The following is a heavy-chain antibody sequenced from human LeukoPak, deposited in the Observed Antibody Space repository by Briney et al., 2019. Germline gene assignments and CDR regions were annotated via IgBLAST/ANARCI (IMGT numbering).Heavy chain of an antibody. CDR3: AREPYGSGSYSDKNWFDP. CDR2: INTNTGNP. CDR1: GYSFNSQG. V-gene: IGHV7-4-1*02. J-gene: IGHJ5*02. Sequence: ASVKVSCKASGYSFNSQGMNWVRQAPGQGLEWMGWINTNTGNPTYAQGFTGRFVFSLDTSVSTAYLQISSLKAEDTAVYYCAREPYGSGSYSDKNWFDPWGQGTLVTVSS. D-gene: IGHD3-10*01.